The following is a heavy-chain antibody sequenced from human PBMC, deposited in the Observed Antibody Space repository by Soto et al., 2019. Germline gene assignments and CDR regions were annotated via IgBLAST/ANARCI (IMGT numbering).Heavy chain of an antibody. Sequence: QVQLVQSGAEMKKPGSSGKVSGQSSGGTFTTYAMNWGRQAPGQGPEWMGDISPMFGAANYAPKFQGRVTITADESTGTSYMQLSSLTSEDTALYFCAREVQVHTPAFVYWGQGTLVTVSS. V-gene: IGHV1-69*19. CDR1: GGTFTTYA. D-gene: IGHD3-10*01. J-gene: IGHJ4*02. CDR3: AREVQVHTPAFVY. CDR2: ISPMFGAA.